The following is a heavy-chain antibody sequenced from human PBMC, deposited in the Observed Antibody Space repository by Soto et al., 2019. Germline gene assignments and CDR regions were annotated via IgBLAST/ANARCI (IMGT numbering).Heavy chain of an antibody. CDR3: AHRVLRTVFGLVTTTAIYFDF. D-gene: IGHD3-3*01. CDR2: IYWDDDK. V-gene: IGHV2-5*02. J-gene: IGHJ4*02. Sequence: QITLNESGPTVVRPTETLTLTCRFSGFSLTTSGVGVGWVRQSPGKAPGWLALIYWDDDKRYSESLKSRLTITKDTSKNQVVLTVANLDPTDTATYYCAHRVLRTVFGLVTTTAIYFDFWGQGTPVAVSS. CDR1: GFSLTTSGVG.